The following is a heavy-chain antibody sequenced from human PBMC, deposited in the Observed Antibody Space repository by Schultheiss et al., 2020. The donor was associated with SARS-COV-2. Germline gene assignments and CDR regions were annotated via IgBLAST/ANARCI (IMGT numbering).Heavy chain of an antibody. J-gene: IGHJ6*02. CDR2: ISGSGGST. Sequence: GGSLRLSCAASGFTFSSYSMNWVRQAPGKGLEWVSAISGSGGSTYYADSVKGRFTISRDNSKNTLYLQMNSLRAEDTAVYYCARKGPRSDYYGMDVWGQGTTVTVSS. CDR1: GFTFSSYS. V-gene: IGHV3-23*01. CDR3: ARKGPRSDYYGMDV.